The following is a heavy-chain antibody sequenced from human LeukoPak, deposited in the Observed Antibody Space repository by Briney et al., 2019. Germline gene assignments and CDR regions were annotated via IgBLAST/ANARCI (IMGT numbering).Heavy chain of an antibody. Sequence: GGSLRLPCAASGFIFSDYYMRWIRQAPGKGREWVSYISSTNSHINYTDSVKGRFTLHRDSPKNSLFRQMNRLRAEDTAVYYCARVLGSSSWSNPFDYWGQGTLVTVFS. CDR2: ISSTNSHI. D-gene: IGHD6-13*01. CDR3: ARVLGSSSWSNPFDY. J-gene: IGHJ4*02. V-gene: IGHV3-11*06. CDR1: GFIFSDYY.